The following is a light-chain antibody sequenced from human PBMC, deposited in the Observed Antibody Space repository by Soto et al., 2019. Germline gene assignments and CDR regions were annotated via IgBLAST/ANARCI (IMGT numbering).Light chain of an antibody. Sequence: DIQMTQSPSSRSASVGDRVTFTCPASQNIDNYLNWYQQKPGKAPNXMIYDASSLKTGVPSRFSGSGSGTDFTFTINSLQPEDVATYYCQHYDHVQVTLGQGTRLEIK. CDR2: DAS. J-gene: IGKJ5*01. CDR1: QNIDNY. V-gene: IGKV1-33*01. CDR3: QHYDHVQVT.